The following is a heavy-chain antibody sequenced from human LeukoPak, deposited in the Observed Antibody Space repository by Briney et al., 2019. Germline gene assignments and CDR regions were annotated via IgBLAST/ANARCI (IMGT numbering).Heavy chain of an antibody. CDR2: IYPGDSDT. D-gene: IGHD3-22*01. CDR3: ARLRTVRGRITMIGDSFDI. CDR1: GYSFTSYW. Sequence: GESLKISCKGSGYSFTSYWIGWVRQMRGKGLEWMGIIYPGDSDTRYSPSFQGQVTISADKSISTAYLQWSSLKASDTAMYYRARLRTVRGRITMIGDSFDIWGQGTMVTVSS. V-gene: IGHV5-51*01. J-gene: IGHJ3*02.